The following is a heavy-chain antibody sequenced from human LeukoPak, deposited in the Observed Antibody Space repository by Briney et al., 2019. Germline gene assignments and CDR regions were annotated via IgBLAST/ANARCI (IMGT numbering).Heavy chain of an antibody. CDR2: IYYSGST. CDR3: ARLTGPMVRGVIGAFDI. J-gene: IGHJ3*02. Sequence: SETLSLTCTVSGGSIISVGYYWSWFRQPPGKGLEWIGYIYYSGSTNYNPSLKSRVTISVDTSKNQFSLKLSSVTAADTAVYYCARLTGPMVRGVIGAFDIWGQGTMVTVSS. CDR1: GGSIISVGYY. D-gene: IGHD3-10*01. V-gene: IGHV4-61*08.